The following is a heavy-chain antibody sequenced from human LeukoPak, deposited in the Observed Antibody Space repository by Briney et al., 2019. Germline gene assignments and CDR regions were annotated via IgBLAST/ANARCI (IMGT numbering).Heavy chain of an antibody. J-gene: IGHJ6*04. CDR2: IIPIFGTA. Sequence: ASVKVSCKASGGTFSSYAISWVRQAPGQGLEWMGGIIPIFGTANYAQKFQGRVTITADESTSIAYMELSSLRSEDTAVYYCASYYGSGSYDHYYGMDVWGKGTTVTVSS. V-gene: IGHV1-69*01. D-gene: IGHD3-10*01. CDR1: GGTFSSYA. CDR3: ASYYGSGSYDHYYGMDV.